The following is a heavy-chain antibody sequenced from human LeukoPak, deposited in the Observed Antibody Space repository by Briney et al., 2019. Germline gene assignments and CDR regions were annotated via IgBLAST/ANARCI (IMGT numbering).Heavy chain of an antibody. V-gene: IGHV3-30-3*01. CDR2: ISYDGSNK. D-gene: IGHD4-17*01. CDR1: GFTFSSYA. CDR3: AREVYGDFGFDY. Sequence: GGSLRLSCAASGFTFSSYAMYWVRQAPGKGLEWVAVISYDGSNKYYADSVKGRFTISRDNSKNTLYLQMNSLRAEDTAVYYCAREVYGDFGFDYWGQGTLVTVSS. J-gene: IGHJ4*02.